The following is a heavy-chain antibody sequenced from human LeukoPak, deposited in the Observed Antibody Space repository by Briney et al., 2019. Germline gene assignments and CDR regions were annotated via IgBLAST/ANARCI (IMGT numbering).Heavy chain of an antibody. J-gene: IGHJ3*02. CDR2: IYHSGTT. Sequence: PSETLSLTCTDSGGSISSYYWSWIRQPPGKGLEWIGYIYHSGTTSYSPSLKSRITISVDTSKNQFSLKLTSVTAADTAVYYCARGRDGYNDGFDIWGQGTMVTVSS. CDR1: GGSISSYY. D-gene: IGHD5-24*01. V-gene: IGHV4-59*01. CDR3: ARGRDGYNDGFDI.